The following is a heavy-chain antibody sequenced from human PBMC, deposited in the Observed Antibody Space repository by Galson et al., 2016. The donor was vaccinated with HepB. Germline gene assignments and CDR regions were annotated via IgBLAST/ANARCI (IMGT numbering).Heavy chain of an antibody. Sequence: SLRLSCAASGFTFSRYNMNWVRLAPGKGLEWVSSVSSGGDYIDYADSVKGRFTISRDNAKNSLYLKMKSLRVEDTAFYYCARRGYSSSEYYFDYWGQGTLVTVSS. CDR2: VSSGGDYI. J-gene: IGHJ4*02. V-gene: IGHV3-21*06. CDR1: GFTFSRYN. CDR3: ARRGYSSSEYYFDY. D-gene: IGHD6-13*01.